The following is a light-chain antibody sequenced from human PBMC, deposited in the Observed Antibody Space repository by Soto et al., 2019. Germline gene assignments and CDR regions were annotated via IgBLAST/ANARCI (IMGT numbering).Light chain of an antibody. J-gene: IGKJ2*01. V-gene: IGKV1-5*01. CDR2: DAS. CDR1: QSIRSW. Sequence: DIQMTQSPPTLSASVGDRVTITCRASQSIRSWLAWYQQRPGKAPSLLIYDASSLESGVPSRFSGSESGTEFTLTISSLQPDDFATYYCQQYNSSPYPFGQGTKLEIK. CDR3: QQYNSSPYP.